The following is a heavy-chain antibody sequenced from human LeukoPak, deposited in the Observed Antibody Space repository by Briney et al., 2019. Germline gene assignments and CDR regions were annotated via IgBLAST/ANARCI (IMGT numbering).Heavy chain of an antibody. CDR3: AREVVPADYFDY. D-gene: IGHD2-2*01. V-gene: IGHV3-21*01. J-gene: IGHJ4*02. Sequence: GGSLRLSCAASGFTFSSYSMNWVRQAPGKGLEWVSSISSSSSYIYYADSVKGRFTISRDNAKNSLYLQMNSLRAEDTAVYYCAREVVPADYFDYWGQGTLVTVSS. CDR1: GFTFSSYS. CDR2: ISSSSSYI.